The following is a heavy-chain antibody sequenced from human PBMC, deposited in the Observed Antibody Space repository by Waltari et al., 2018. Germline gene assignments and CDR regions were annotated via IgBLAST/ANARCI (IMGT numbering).Heavy chain of an antibody. CDR3: ATWRWGQSEFDY. D-gene: IGHD7-27*01. J-gene: IGHJ4*02. V-gene: IGHV1-69*04. Sequence: QVQLVQSGAEVKKPGASVKVSCKASGYTFTSYAMHWVRQAPGQGLEWMGRIIPILGIANYAQKFQGRVTITADKSTSTAYMELSSLRSEDTAVYYCATWRWGQSEFDYWGQGTLVTVSS. CDR2: IIPILGIA. CDR1: GYTFTSYA.